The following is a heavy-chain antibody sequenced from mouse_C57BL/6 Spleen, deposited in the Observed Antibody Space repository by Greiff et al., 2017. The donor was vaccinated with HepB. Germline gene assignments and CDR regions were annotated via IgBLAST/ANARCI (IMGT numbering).Heavy chain of an antibody. V-gene: IGHV5-17*01. D-gene: IGHD1-1*01. CDR2: ISSGSSTI. J-gene: IGHJ4*01. CDR3: ARASRYYYGSSYEDAMDY. CDR1: GFTFSDYG. Sequence: EVKVVESGGGLVKPGGSLKLSCAASGFTFSDYGMHWVRQAPEKGLEWVAYISSGSSTIYYADTVKGRFTISRDNAKNTLFLQMTSLRSEDTAMYYCARASRYYYGSSYEDAMDYWGQGTSVTVSS.